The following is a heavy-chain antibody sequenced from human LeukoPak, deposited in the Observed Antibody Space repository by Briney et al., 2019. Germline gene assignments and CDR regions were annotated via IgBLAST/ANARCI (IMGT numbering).Heavy chain of an antibody. Sequence: GGSLRLSCAASGFTFSSYWMSWVRQAPGKGLEWVANIKQDGSEEYYVDSVKGRFTISRDNAKNSLYLQMNSLRAEDTAVYYCARGVGQKYYYDLSYYMDVWGKGTTVTVSS. CDR1: GFTFSSYW. CDR3: ARGVGQKYYYDLSYYMDV. CDR2: IKQDGSEE. V-gene: IGHV3-7*01. J-gene: IGHJ6*03. D-gene: IGHD3-22*01.